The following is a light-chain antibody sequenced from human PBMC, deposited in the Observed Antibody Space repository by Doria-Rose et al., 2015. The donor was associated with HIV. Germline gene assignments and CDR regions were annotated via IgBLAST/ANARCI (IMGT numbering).Light chain of an antibody. Sequence: ITCRASQGISSYLAWYQQKPGKAPKLLIYAASTLQSGVPSRFSGSGSGTDFTLTISCLQSEDFAAYYCQQYYSYPRTFGQGNKPE. V-gene: IGKV1-8*01. CDR1: QGISSY. CDR2: AAS. J-gene: IGKJ2*01. CDR3: QQYYSYPRT.